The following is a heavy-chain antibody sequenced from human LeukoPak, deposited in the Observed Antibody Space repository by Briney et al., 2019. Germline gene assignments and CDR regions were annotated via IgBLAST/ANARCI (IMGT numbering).Heavy chain of an antibody. Sequence: SETLSLTCTVSGGSISSRYWCWIRQPPRKGLDLVGFMYYSESSNYSPSLESRVTISVDTSKHQFSLKLNSVTAADTAVYYCPRDLFTLYYDFWSGYYVWFDPWGQGTLATVSS. D-gene: IGHD3-3*01. CDR3: PRDLFTLYYDFWSGYYVWFDP. CDR1: GGSISSRY. CDR2: MYYSESS. V-gene: IGHV4-59*11. J-gene: IGHJ5*02.